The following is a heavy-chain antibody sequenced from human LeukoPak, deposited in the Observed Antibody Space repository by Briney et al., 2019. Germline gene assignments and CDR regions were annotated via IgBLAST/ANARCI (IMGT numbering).Heavy chain of an antibody. Sequence: ASVKVSCKASGYTFTTYYIHWVRQAPGQGLEWMGIINPSGGSTNYAQKFQGRVTITRDTSASTAYMELSSLRSEDTAVYYCAREYSPYSSSWYGDWFDPWGQGTLVTVSS. D-gene: IGHD6-13*01. CDR1: GYTFTTYY. CDR3: AREYSPYSSSWYGDWFDP. J-gene: IGHJ5*02. V-gene: IGHV1-46*01. CDR2: INPSGGST.